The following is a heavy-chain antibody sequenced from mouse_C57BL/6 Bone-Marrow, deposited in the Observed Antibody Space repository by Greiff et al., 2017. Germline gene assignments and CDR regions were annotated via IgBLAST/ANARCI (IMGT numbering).Heavy chain of an antibody. Sequence: EVKLVESEPGLVKPSQSLSLTCSVTGYSITSGYYWNWIRQFPGNKLEWMGYISYDGSNNYNPSLKNRISITRDTSKNQFFLKLNSVTTEDTATYYCARDFSRSTFDYWGQGTTLTVSS. D-gene: IGHD2-1*01. V-gene: IGHV3-6*01. CDR3: ARDFSRSTFDY. J-gene: IGHJ2*01. CDR2: ISYDGSN. CDR1: GYSITSGYY.